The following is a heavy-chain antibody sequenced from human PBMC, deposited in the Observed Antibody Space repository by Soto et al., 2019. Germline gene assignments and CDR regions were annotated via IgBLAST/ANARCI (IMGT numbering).Heavy chain of an antibody. J-gene: IGHJ4*02. V-gene: IGHV1-3*01. CDR3: ARVIGGWYYFDY. CDR1: GDSFTSYA. Sequence: ASVKLSCKACGDSFTSYAMHWVRQAPGQRLEWMGWINAGNGNTKYSQKFQGRVTITRDTSASTAYMELSSLRSEDTAVYYCARVIGGWYYFDYWGQGTLVTVSS. D-gene: IGHD6-19*01. CDR2: INAGNGNT.